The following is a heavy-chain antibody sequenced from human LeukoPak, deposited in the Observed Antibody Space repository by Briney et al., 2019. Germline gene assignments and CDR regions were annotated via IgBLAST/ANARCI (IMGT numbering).Heavy chain of an antibody. D-gene: IGHD3-9*01. CDR1: GLKFDDYG. J-gene: IGHJ4*02. Sequence: GGSLRLSCAGSGLKFDDYGMSWVRQAPGKGLEWVSGINWNGGSPTYADSVKGRFTISRDNAKNSLYLQMNSLRAEDTAVYYCARVEDYDILTGFDYWGQGTLVTVSS. V-gene: IGHV3-20*04. CDR3: ARVEDYDILTGFDY. CDR2: INWNGGSP.